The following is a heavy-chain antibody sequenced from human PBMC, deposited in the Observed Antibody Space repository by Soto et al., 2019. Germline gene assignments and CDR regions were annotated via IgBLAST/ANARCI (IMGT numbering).Heavy chain of an antibody. CDR3: AQSGGRVTTPFDI. CDR2: ISWNSGSI. J-gene: IGHJ3*02. Sequence: EVQLVESEGGLVQPGRSLRLSCAASGFTFDDYAMRWVRQAPGKGLEWVSGISWNSGSIGYADSVKGRFTISRDNAKNSLYLQMDSLRAEDTALYYCAQSGGRVTTPFDIWGQGTMVTVSS. D-gene: IGHD4-17*01. V-gene: IGHV3-9*01. CDR1: GFTFDDYA.